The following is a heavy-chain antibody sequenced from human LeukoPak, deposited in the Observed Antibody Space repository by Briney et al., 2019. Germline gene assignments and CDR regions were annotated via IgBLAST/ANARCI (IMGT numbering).Heavy chain of an antibody. CDR2: ISGSGGST. J-gene: IGHJ6*03. D-gene: IGHD5-18*01. CDR3: AKGYSYGYGVRSYMDV. Sequence: PGGSLRLSCAVSGFTFSSYAMSWVRQAPGKGLEWVSAISGSGGSTYYADSVKGRFTISRDNSKNTLYLQMNSLRAEDTAVYYCAKGYSYGYGVRSYMDVWGKGTTVTVSS. CDR1: GFTFSSYA. V-gene: IGHV3-23*01.